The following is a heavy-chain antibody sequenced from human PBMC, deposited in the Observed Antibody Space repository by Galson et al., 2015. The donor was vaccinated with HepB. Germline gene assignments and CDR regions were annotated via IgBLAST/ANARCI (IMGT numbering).Heavy chain of an antibody. CDR1: GGTFSSYA. D-gene: IGHD2-2*02. CDR2: IIPIFGTA. V-gene: IGHV1-69*01. CDR3: ARVGGEVPAAIGAPFDY. J-gene: IGHJ4*02. Sequence: SCAASGGTFSSYAISWVRQAPGQGLEWMGGIIPIFGTANYAQKFQGRVTITADESTSTAYMELSSLRSEDTAVYYCARVGGEVPAAIGAPFDYWGQGTLVTVSS.